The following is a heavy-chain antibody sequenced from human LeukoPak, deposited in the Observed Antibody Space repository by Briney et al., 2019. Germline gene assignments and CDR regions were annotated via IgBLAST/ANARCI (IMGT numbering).Heavy chain of an antibody. CDR2: IKEDGSEK. CDR1: GFTLSNYW. Sequence: PGGSLRLSCGTSGFTLSNYWMSWVRQAPGKGLEWVANIKEDGSEKNYVDSVKGRFTISRDNAKNSLYLQMNSLRAEDTAIYYCARDWGAAGLWDYWGQGTLVTVSS. D-gene: IGHD6-13*01. CDR3: ARDWGAAGLWDY. V-gene: IGHV3-7*05. J-gene: IGHJ4*02.